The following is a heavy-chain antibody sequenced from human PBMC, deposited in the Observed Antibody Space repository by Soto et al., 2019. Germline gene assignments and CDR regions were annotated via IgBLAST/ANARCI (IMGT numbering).Heavy chain of an antibody. Sequence: GGSLRLSCAASGFTFSSYAMHWVRQAPGKGLEWVAVISYDGGKKYYADSVKGRFTISRDNSKNTLYVEMNSLSAEDAAVYYCAREGQPAAGTTPHNWGRGTLVTVSS. CDR1: GFTFSSYA. J-gene: IGHJ4*02. V-gene: IGHV3-30*04. D-gene: IGHD6-13*01. CDR3: AREGQPAAGTTPHN. CDR2: ISYDGGKK.